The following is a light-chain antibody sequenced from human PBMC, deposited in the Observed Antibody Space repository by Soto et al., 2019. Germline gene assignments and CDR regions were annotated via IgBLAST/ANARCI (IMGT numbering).Light chain of an antibody. CDR1: QTISSW. V-gene: IGKV1-5*03. J-gene: IGKJ1*01. Sequence: DIGIAHSPSRPSWSVGDGVTITCLASQTISSWLAWYQQKPGKAPKLLIYKASTLKSGVPSRFSGSGSGTEFTLTISSLQPDDFATYYCQHYNSYSAAFGQGTKVDIK. CDR2: KAS. CDR3: QHYNSYSAA.